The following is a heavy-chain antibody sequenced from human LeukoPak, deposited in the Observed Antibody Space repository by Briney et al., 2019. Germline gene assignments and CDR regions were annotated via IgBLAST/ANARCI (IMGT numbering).Heavy chain of an antibody. CDR2: IIPILGIA. J-gene: IGHJ4*02. CDR1: GGTFSSYT. Sequence: ASVKVSCKASGGTFSSYTISWVRQAPGQGLEWMGRIIPILGIANYAQKFQGRVTITTDESTSTAYMELSSLRSEDTAVYYCAREGKTGTTGRDYFDYWGQGTLVTVSS. CDR3: AREGKTGTTGRDYFDY. V-gene: IGHV1-69*16. D-gene: IGHD1-1*01.